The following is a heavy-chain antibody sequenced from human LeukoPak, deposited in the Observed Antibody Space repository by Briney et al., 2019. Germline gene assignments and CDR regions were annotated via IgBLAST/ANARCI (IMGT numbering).Heavy chain of an antibody. J-gene: IGHJ6*02. CDR3: ARFIAVAGTFCYGMDV. CDR1: GGSISSYY. CDR2: IYYSGST. V-gene: IGHV4-59*01. Sequence: SETLSLTCTVSGGSISSYYWSWIRQPPGKGLEWIGYIYYSGSTNYNPSLKSRVTISVDTSKNQFSLKLSSVTAADTAVYYCARFIAVAGTFCYGMDVWGQGTTVTVSS. D-gene: IGHD6-19*01.